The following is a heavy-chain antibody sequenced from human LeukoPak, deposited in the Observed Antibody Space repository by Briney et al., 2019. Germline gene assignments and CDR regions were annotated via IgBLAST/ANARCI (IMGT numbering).Heavy chain of an antibody. CDR3: ARYYDGSGCYYY. CDR2: MNPNSGNT. V-gene: IGHV1-8*01. Sequence: ASVKVSCKASGYSFTSHDINWVRQATGQGLEWMGWMNPNSGNTGYAEKFQGRVTMTRNTSINTAYMELSSLRSEDTAVYYCARYYDGSGCYYYWGQGTLVAVSS. D-gene: IGHD3-22*01. CDR1: GYSFTSHD. J-gene: IGHJ4*02.